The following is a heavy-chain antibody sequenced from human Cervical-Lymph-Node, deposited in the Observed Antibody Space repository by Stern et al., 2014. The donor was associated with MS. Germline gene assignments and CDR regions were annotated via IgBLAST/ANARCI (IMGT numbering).Heavy chain of an antibody. D-gene: IGHD3-3*01. CDR3: ARMMGSGYRHYFDY. CDR2: IDCNDKT. CDR1: GFSLVTSGVR. V-gene: IGHV2-70*04. J-gene: IGHJ4*02. Sequence: QVTLRESGPALVKPTQTLTLTCTFSGFSLVTSGVRVSWIRQPPGKALEWLARIDCNDKTFYNTSLITRLTITKDTSKNQVVLTMTNVDPVDAATYYCARMMGSGYRHYFDYWGQGTPVTVS.